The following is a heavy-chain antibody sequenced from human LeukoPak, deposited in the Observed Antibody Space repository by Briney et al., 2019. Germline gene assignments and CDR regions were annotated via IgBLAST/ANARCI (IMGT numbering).Heavy chain of an antibody. J-gene: IGHJ4*02. V-gene: IGHV3-64D*09. CDR3: VKTSGSSWYTFDY. CDR2: ITNNGGTT. D-gene: IGHD6-13*01. Sequence: PGGSLRLSCVASGITVSDAWMGWVRQAPGKGLEYVSAITNNGGTTYYADSVKGRFTISRDNSKNTLYLQMSSLRAEDTAVYYCVKTSGSSWYTFDYWGQGTLVTVSS. CDR1: GITVSDAW.